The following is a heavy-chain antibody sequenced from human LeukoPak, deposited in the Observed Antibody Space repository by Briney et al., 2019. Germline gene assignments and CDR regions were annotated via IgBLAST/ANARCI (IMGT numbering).Heavy chain of an antibody. CDR2: INPDGSVT. CDR1: GFTFDDYA. J-gene: IGHJ4*02. CDR3: ARDSGSGSYSGY. V-gene: IGHV3-74*01. D-gene: IGHD3-10*01. Sequence: GGSLRLSCAASGFTFDDYAMHWVRQGPGKGLVWVSRINPDGSVTSHADSVRGRFTISRDNAKNTLYLQMDSLRAEDTAVYYCARDSGSGSYSGYWGLGTLVTVSS.